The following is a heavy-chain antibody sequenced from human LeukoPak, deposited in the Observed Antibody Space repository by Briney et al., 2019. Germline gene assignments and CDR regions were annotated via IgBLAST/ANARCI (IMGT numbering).Heavy chain of an antibody. CDR2: IYYSGST. CDR3: AGNYGSGSYYSYYYYMDV. CDR1: GGSISSYY. J-gene: IGHJ6*03. D-gene: IGHD3-10*01. Sequence: PSETLSLTCTVSGGSISSYYWGWIRQPPGKGLEWIGYIYYSGSTYYNPSLKSRVTISVDTSKNQFSLKLSSVTAADTAVYYCAGNYGSGSYYSYYYYMDVWGKGTTVTVSS. V-gene: IGHV4-59*12.